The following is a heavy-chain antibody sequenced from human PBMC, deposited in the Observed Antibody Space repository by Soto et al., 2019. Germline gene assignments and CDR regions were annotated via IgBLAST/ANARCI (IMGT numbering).Heavy chain of an antibody. D-gene: IGHD4-17*01. Sequence: SQTLSLTCAISGDSVSSNSAAWNWIRQSPSRGLEWLGRTYYRSKWYNDYAVSVKSRITINPDTSKNQFSLQLNSVTPEDTAVYYCAREATVTTVLRCPYFDYWGQGTLVTVSS. CDR2: TYYRSKWYN. CDR3: AREATVTTVLRCPYFDY. V-gene: IGHV6-1*01. J-gene: IGHJ4*02. CDR1: GDSVSSNSAA.